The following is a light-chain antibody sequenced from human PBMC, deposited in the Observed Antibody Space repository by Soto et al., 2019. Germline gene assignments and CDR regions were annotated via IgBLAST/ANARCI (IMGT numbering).Light chain of an antibody. CDR2: RNN. CDR3: AAWDDSLSGFYV. CDR1: SSNIGSNY. Sequence: QSVLTQPPSASGTPGQRVTISCSGSSSNIGSNYVYWYQQFPGTAPKLLIYRNNQRPSGVPDRFSGSKSGTSASLAISGLRSEDEADYYCAAWDDSLSGFYVFGTGTKVTVL. V-gene: IGLV1-47*01. J-gene: IGLJ1*01.